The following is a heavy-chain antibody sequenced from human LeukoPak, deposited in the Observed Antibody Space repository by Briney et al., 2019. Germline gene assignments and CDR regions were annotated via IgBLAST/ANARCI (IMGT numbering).Heavy chain of an antibody. CDR2: IKSNTDGGTT. D-gene: IGHD7-27*01. CDR1: GFTFSNGW. V-gene: IGHV3-15*01. J-gene: IGHJ4*02. CDR3: AANNWGAQVLDY. Sequence: GGSLRLSCAASGFTFSNGWMSWVRQAPGKGLEWVGHIKSNTDGGTTDYGAPVKGRFPISREDSKNTLYLQMNSLKTEDTAVYYGAANNWGAQVLDYGGQGPLVTVSS.